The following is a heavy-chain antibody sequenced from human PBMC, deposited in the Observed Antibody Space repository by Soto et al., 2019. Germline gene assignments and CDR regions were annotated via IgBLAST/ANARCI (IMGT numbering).Heavy chain of an antibody. CDR1: GFTFSSYS. CDR2: ISSSSSYI. J-gene: IGHJ4*02. CDR3: AINVLLWFGELSPDDY. Sequence: GGSLRLSCAASGFTFSSYSMNWVRQAPGKGLEWVSSISSSSSYIYYADSVKGRFTISRDNAKNSLYLQMNSLRAEDTAVYYCAINVLLWFGELSPDDYWGQGTLVTVLL. V-gene: IGHV3-21*01. D-gene: IGHD3-10*01.